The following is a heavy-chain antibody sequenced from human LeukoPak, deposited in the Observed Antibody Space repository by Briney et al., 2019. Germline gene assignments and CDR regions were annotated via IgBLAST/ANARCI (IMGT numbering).Heavy chain of an antibody. D-gene: IGHD3-9*01. CDR1: GGSISSSSYY. CDR2: IYYGGST. CDR3: ARLKSARSVRYFDWLPTSGSGDAFDI. J-gene: IGHJ3*02. V-gene: IGHV4-39*01. Sequence: SETLSLTCTVSGGSISSSSYYWGWIRQPPGKGLEWIGSIYYGGSTYYNPSLKSRVTISVDTSKNQFSLKLSSVTAADTAVYYCARLKSARSVRYFDWLPTSGSGDAFDIWGQGTMVTVSS.